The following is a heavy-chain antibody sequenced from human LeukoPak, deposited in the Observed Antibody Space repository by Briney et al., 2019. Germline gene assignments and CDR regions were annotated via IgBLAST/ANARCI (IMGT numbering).Heavy chain of an antibody. CDR1: GYTLTELS. CDR3: ARCGWDDYYFDY. V-gene: IGHV1-24*01. CDR2: FDPEDGET. J-gene: IGHJ4*02. D-gene: IGHD3-16*01. Sequence: GASVKVSCKVSGYTLTELSMHWVRQAPGKGLEWMGGFDPEDGETIYAQKFQGRVTITADKSTSTAYMELSSLRSEDTAVYYCARCGWDDYYFDYWGQGTLVTVSS.